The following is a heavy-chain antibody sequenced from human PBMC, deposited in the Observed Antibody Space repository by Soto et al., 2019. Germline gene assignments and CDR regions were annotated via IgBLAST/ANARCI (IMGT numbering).Heavy chain of an antibody. V-gene: IGHV3-33*01. CDR3: ARDADPKNTYYDFWSGYLNWFDP. CDR2: IWYDGSNK. D-gene: IGHD3-3*01. J-gene: IGHJ5*02. Sequence: QVQLVESGGGVVQPGRSLRLSCAASGFTFSSYGMHWVRQAPGKGLEWVAVIWYDGSNKYYADSVKGRFTISRDNSKNTLYLQMNSLRAEVTAVYYCARDADPKNTYYDFWSGYLNWFDPWGQGTLVTVSS. CDR1: GFTFSSYG.